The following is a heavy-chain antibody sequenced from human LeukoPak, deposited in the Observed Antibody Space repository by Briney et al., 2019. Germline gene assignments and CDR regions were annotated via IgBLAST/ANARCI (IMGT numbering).Heavy chain of an antibody. J-gene: IGHJ4*02. V-gene: IGHV1-69*05. CDR1: GGTFSSYA. CDR2: IIPIFGTA. CDR3: AREGIFEDYYDSSGFDY. D-gene: IGHD3-22*01. Sequence: SVKVSCKASGGTFSSYAISWVRQAPGQGLEWMGGIIPIFGTANYAQKFQGRVTITTDESTSTTYMELSSLRSEDTAVYYCAREGIFEDYYDSSGFDYWGQGTLVTVSS.